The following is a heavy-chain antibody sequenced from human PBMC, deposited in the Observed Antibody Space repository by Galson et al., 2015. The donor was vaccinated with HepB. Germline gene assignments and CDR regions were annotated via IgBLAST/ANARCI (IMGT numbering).Heavy chain of an antibody. V-gene: IGHV4-61*03. D-gene: IGHD6-19*01. CDR3: ARASPGGWYEYGFDL. J-gene: IGHJ3*01. CDR1: GGSVSSGSYY. CDR2: FYYTGST. Sequence: SETLSLTCTVSGGSVSSGSYYWSWIRQPPGKGLEWIGYFYYTGSTNYNPSLKSRVTISVDTSKNHFSLKLSSVTAADTAVYYCARASPGGWYEYGFDLWGQGTMVTVSS.